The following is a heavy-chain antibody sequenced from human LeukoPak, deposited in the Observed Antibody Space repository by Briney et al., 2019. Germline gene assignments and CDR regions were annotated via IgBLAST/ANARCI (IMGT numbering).Heavy chain of an antibody. V-gene: IGHV3-33*01. Sequence: GGSLRLSCAASGFTFSNFGMHWVRQAPGEGLEWVAVIWHDGRNQHYADSVKGRFTISRDNSKGTLYLQMNSLRVEDTAVYYCARQTGTYDLDYWGQGTLVTVSS. CDR2: IWHDGRNQ. D-gene: IGHD3-10*01. CDR1: GFTFSNFG. J-gene: IGHJ4*02. CDR3: ARQTGTYDLDY.